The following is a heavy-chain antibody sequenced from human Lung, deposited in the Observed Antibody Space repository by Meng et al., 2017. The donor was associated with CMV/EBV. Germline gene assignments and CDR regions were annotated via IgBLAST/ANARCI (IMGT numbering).Heavy chain of an antibody. CDR3: ARAPIVGATRAWFYYGMDV. CDR1: GGSFSGYY. J-gene: IGHJ6*02. V-gene: IGHV4-34*01. D-gene: IGHD1-26*01. CDR2: INHSGST. Sequence: SETLSLTCAVYGGSFSGYYWSWIRQPPGKGLEWIGEINHSGSTNYNPSLKSRVTISVDTSKNQFSLKLSSVTAADTAVYYCARAPIVGATRAWFYYGMDVWGQGTTVTGSS.